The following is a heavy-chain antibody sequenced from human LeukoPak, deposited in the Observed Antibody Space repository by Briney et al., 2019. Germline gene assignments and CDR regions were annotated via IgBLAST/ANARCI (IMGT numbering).Heavy chain of an antibody. CDR3: ARAYYYGSADYYSWAYFDF. CDR2: IDQDGSEM. J-gene: IGHJ4*02. CDR1: GFTFSDYY. D-gene: IGHD3-10*01. V-gene: IGHV3-7*04. Sequence: PGGSLRLSCAASGFTFSDYYMSWIRQAPGKGLEWVANIDQDGSEMYSVDSVKGRFSISRDNAKKALYLQMNSLRAEDTAVYYCARAYYYGSADYYSWAYFDFWGLGTLVTVSS.